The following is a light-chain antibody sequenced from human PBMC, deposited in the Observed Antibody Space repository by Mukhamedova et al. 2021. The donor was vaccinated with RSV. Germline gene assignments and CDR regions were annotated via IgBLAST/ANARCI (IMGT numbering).Light chain of an antibody. Sequence: CSGSTSNIGNNYVSWYQQLPGTAPKLLIYDSDKRPSGIPDRFSGSKSGTSATLGITGLQTGDEADYYCATWDRSLSEFVFGSGT. V-gene: IGLV1-51*01. CDR2: DSD. CDR1: TSNIGNNY. J-gene: IGLJ1*01. CDR3: ATWDRSLSEFV.